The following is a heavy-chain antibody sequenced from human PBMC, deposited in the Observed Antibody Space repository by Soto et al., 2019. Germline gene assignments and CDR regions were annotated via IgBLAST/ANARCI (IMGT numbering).Heavy chain of an antibody. J-gene: IGHJ4*02. CDR3: AKVSSGSYPGYYFDY. CDR2: ISGSGGST. D-gene: IGHD6-19*01. Sequence: GGSLRLSCAASGFTFSSYAMSWVRQAPGKGLEWVSAISGSGGSTYYADSVKGRFTTSRDNSKNTLYLQMNSLRAEDTAVYYCAKVSSGSYPGYYFDYWGQGTLVTVSS. V-gene: IGHV3-23*01. CDR1: GFTFSSYA.